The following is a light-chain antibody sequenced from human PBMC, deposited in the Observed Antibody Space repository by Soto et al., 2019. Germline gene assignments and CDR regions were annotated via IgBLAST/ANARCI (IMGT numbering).Light chain of an antibody. V-gene: IGKV3-20*01. Sequence: EIVLTQSPGTLSLSPGERATLSCRASQSIRSNYVAWYQQKPGQGPRLLIYGASSRATGIPDRFSGSGSGTDFTLTISRLEPEDFAVFYCQHYDSLPITFGQGTRLEIK. CDR3: QHYDSLPIT. CDR2: GAS. CDR1: QSIRSNY. J-gene: IGKJ5*01.